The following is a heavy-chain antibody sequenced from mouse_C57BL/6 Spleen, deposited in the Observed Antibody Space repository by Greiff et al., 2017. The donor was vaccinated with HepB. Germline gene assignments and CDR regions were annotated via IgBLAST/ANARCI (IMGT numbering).Heavy chain of an antibody. D-gene: IGHD1-1*01. CDR3: ARAALYYGSRYWYFDV. CDR2: IDPNSGGT. J-gene: IGHJ1*03. Sequence: QVQLQQPGAELVKPGASVKLSCKASGYTFTSYWMHWVKQRPGRGLEWIGRIDPNSGGTKYNEKFKSKATLTVDKPSSTAYMQLSSLTSEDSAVYDCARAALYYGSRYWYFDVWGKGTTVTVSS. CDR1: GYTFTSYW. V-gene: IGHV1-72*01.